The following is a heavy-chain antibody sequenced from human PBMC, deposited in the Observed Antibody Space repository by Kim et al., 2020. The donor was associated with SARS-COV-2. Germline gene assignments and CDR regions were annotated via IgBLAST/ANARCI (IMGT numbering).Heavy chain of an antibody. D-gene: IGHD6-13*01. CDR2: ISSGDSI. CDR1: GFSFNNYA. V-gene: IGHV3-23*01. CDR3: ARDAPKEQQLNIGDWYFDL. J-gene: IGHJ2*01. Sequence: GGSVRLSCAASGFSFNNYAMSWVRQVPGKGLEWVSTISSGDSIYYADSVKGRFTISRDNSKNTLSLQMNSLRVDDTAVYHCARDAPKEQQLNIGDWYFDLWGRGTLVTVSS.